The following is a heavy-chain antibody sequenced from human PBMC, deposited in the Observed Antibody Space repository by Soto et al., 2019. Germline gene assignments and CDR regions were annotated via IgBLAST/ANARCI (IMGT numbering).Heavy chain of an antibody. CDR2: MYYSGST. CDR3: ARVGFLLGSGLDP. D-gene: IGHD3-10*01. J-gene: IGHJ5*02. Sequence: QVQLQESGPGLVKPSQTLSLTCTVSGGSISSGDYYWSWIRQPPGKGLEWIGYMYYSGSTYYNPSLKSRVTISVDTSKNQFSLKLSSVTAADTAVYYCARVGFLLGSGLDPWGQGTLVTVSS. CDR1: GGSISSGDYY. V-gene: IGHV4-30-4*01.